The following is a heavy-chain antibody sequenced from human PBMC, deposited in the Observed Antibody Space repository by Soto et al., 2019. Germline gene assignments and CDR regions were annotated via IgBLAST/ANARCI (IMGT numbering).Heavy chain of an antibody. J-gene: IGHJ4*02. CDR3: ATWAGVATTADFMGASDS. V-gene: IGHV1-69*01. CDR2: IIPIFHTT. Sequence: QVRLVQSGAEVKNFGSSLKVSCKASGGTFNTYGLNWVRQAPGQGLEWMGGIIPIFHTTNSAQKFRDIVTVTADESTTTAYMEMNGLRSADTAMYYCATWAGVATTADFMGASDSWGQGTLVTVPS. CDR1: GGTFNTYG. D-gene: IGHD1-1*01.